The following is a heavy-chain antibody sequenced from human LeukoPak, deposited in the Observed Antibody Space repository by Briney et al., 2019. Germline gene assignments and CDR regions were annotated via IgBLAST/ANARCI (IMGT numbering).Heavy chain of an antibody. D-gene: IGHD1-14*01. V-gene: IGHV3-30*02. CDR1: GFTFSSTG. Sequence: GGSLRLSCTASGFTFSSTGMHWVSQAPGKGLEWVSYIRYDGNNKYYGDSVKGRLTVSRDNSKNTLYLQMNSLRVEDTAVYYCARTYNPDYWGRGTLVTVSS. J-gene: IGHJ4*02. CDR2: IRYDGNNK. CDR3: ARTYNPDY.